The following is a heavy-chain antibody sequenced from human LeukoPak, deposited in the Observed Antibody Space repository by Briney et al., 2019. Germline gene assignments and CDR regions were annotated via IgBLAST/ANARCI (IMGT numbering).Heavy chain of an antibody. CDR2: ILGSSGRT. Sequence: GESLRLSCAASGFTFSAYAMNWVRQAPGRGLEWVSAILGSSGRTYYVDSVRGRFTISRDNSQNTLYSQMNNLRVEDTALYYCAKGQGSYSSSWFSDRWGQGTLVTVSS. V-gene: IGHV3-23*01. J-gene: IGHJ4*02. CDR3: AKGQGSYSSSWFSDR. CDR1: GFTFSAYA. D-gene: IGHD6-13*01.